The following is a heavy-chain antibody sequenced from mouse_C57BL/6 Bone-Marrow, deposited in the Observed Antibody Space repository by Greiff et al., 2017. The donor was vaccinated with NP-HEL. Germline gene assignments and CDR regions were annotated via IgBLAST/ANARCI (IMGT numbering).Heavy chain of an antibody. CDR1: GYSFTSYY. V-gene: IGHV1-66*01. D-gene: IGHD1-1*01. J-gene: IGHJ1*03. CDR2: IYPGSGNT. Sequence: VQLQQSGPELVKPGASVKISCKASGYSFTSYYIHWVKQRPGQGLEWIGWIYPGSGNTKDNEKFKGKATLTADTSSSTAYMQLSSLTSEDSAVYYCARRYYGSSYEYFDVWGTGTTVTVSS. CDR3: ARRYYGSSYEYFDV.